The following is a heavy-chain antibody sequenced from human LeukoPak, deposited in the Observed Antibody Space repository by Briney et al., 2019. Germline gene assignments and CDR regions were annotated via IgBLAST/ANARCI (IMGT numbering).Heavy chain of an antibody. CDR2: IGSSSRYI. CDR3: ARDCSSSAFDI. J-gene: IGHJ3*02. D-gene: IGHD2-15*01. CDR1: GFTFNIYT. Sequence: GGSLRLSCAASGFTFNIYTMTWVRQAPGKGLEWVSSIGSSSRYIYYADSVKGRFTISRDNDKNSVYLQMNSLRAEDTAVYYCARDCSSSAFDIGGQGTMVTVSS. V-gene: IGHV3-21*01.